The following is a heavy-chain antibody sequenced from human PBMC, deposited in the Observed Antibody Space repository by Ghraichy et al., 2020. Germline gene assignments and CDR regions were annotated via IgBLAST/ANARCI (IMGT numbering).Heavy chain of an antibody. J-gene: IGHJ5*02. Sequence: SETLSLTCTVSGGSISSSSYYWGWIRQPPGKGLEWIGSIYYSGSTYYNPSLKSRVTISVDTSKNQFSLKLSSVTAADTAVYYCARWVRGVNNWFDPWGQGTLVTVSS. CDR1: GGSISSSSYY. CDR2: IYYSGST. V-gene: IGHV4-39*01. CDR3: ARWVRGVNNWFDP. D-gene: IGHD3-10*01.